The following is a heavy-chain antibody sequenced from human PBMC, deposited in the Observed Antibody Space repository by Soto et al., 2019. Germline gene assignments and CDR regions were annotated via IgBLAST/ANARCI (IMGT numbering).Heavy chain of an antibody. V-gene: IGHV3-30-3*01. CDR1: GFTFSSYV. CDR3: ARTPNWYYFDY. Sequence: QVQLVESGGGVVQPGRSLRLSCAASGFTFSSYVMHWVRQAPGKGLEWVAVISYDGSNKYYADSVKGRFTIYRDNSKNTLYLQMNSLRAEETAVYYCARTPNWYYFDYWGQGTRVTVSS. CDR2: ISYDGSNK. J-gene: IGHJ4*02. D-gene: IGHD1-1*01.